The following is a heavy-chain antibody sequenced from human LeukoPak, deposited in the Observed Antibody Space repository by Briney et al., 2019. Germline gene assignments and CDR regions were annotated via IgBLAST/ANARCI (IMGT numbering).Heavy chain of an antibody. Sequence: SETLSLTCTVSGGSISSYYWSWIRQPPGKGLEWIGYIYYSGSTNYNPSLKSRVTISVDTSKNQFSLKLSSVTAADTAVYYCARAWSPYYDYVRGSYRHAWFDPWGQGTLVTVSS. CDR2: IYYSGST. CDR1: GGSISSYY. V-gene: IGHV4-59*01. CDR3: ARAWSPYYDYVRGSYRHAWFDP. J-gene: IGHJ5*02. D-gene: IGHD3-16*02.